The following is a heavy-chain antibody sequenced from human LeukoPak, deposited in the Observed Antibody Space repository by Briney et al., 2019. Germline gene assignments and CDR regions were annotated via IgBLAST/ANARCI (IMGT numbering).Heavy chain of an antibody. CDR3: ASSYPEVVAFDI. J-gene: IGHJ3*02. CDR2: IYTSGST. D-gene: IGHD1-14*01. Sequence: SETLSLTCTVSGGSISSYYWSWIRQPAGKGLEWIGRIYTSGSTNYNPSLKSRVTMSVDTSKNQFSLKLSSVTAADTAVYCCASSYPEVVAFDIWGQGTMVTVSS. CDR1: GGSISSYY. V-gene: IGHV4-4*07.